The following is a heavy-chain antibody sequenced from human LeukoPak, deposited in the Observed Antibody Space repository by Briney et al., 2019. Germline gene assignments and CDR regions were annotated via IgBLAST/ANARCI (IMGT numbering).Heavy chain of an antibody. CDR1: GGSFSGYY. CDR2: INHSGST. V-gene: IGHV4-34*01. Sequence: SETLSLTCAVYGGSFSGYYWSWIRQPPGKGLEWIGEINHSGSTNYNPSLKSRVTISVDTSKNQFSLKLSSVTAADTAVYYCARGRHQLLPPGPGGFDYWGQGTLVTVSS. J-gene: IGHJ4*02. CDR3: ARGRHQLLPPGPGGFDY. D-gene: IGHD2-2*01.